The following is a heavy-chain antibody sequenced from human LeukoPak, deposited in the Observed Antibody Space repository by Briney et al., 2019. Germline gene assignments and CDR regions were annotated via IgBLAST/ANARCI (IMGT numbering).Heavy chain of an antibody. CDR2: ISRSGGSA. CDR1: GFTFSSYA. J-gene: IGHJ4*02. D-gene: IGHD2-15*01. V-gene: IGHV3-23*01. CDR3: ATQRYCSTSSCFFFFDS. Sequence: GGSLRLSCAASGFTFSSYAMSWVRQAPGKGLEWVSAISRSGGSAYYADSVKGRFTISRDTSKNTLYLQMNSLRAEDTAVYYCATQRYCSTSSCFFFFDSWGQGTLATVSS.